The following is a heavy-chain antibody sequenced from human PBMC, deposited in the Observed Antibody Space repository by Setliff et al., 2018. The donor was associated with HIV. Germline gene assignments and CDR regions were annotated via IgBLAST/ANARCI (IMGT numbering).Heavy chain of an antibody. V-gene: IGHV3-15*07. CDR2: IKSKTDGGTT. Sequence: LRLSCAASAFTFSNAWMNWVRQAPGKGLEWVGRIKSKTDGGTTDYAAPVKGRFTISRDDSKNTLYLQMNSLKTEDTAIYYCTTKPPAADFQHWGQGTLVTVSS. CDR1: AFTFSNAW. CDR3: TTKPPAADFQH. D-gene: IGHD2-2*01. J-gene: IGHJ1*01.